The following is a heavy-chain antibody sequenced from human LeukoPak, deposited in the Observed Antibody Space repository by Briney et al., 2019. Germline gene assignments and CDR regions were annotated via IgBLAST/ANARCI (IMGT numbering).Heavy chain of an antibody. D-gene: IGHD1-1*01. V-gene: IGHV4-59*12. Sequence: SETLSLTCTVSGGSISSYYWSWIRQPPGKGLEWIGYIYHSGSAYYNPSLKSRVTISVDRSKNQFSLKLSSVTAADTAVYYCARAVSGTPRWFDPWGQGTLVTVSS. CDR1: GGSISSYY. CDR2: IYHSGSA. CDR3: ARAVSGTPRWFDP. J-gene: IGHJ5*02.